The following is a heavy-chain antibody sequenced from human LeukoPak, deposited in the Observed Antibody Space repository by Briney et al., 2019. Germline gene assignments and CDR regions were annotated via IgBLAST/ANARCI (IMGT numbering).Heavy chain of an antibody. V-gene: IGHV4-59*01. CDR2: IYYSGST. CDR1: GGSISGYY. D-gene: IGHD1-26*01. CDR3: ARTPGSGSYSYYFDY. Sequence: SETLSLTCTVSGGSISGYYWSWIRQPPGKGLEWIGYIYYSGSTNYNPSLKSRVTISVDTSKNQFSLKLSSVTAADTAVYYCARTPGSGSYSYYFDYWGQGTLVTVSS. J-gene: IGHJ4*02.